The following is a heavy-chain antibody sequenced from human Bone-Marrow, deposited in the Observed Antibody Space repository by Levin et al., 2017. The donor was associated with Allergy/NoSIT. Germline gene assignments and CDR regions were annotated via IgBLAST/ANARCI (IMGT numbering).Heavy chain of an antibody. Sequence: PGGSLRLSCAASGFAFSRYGIHWVRQGQGKGLEWVALIRFDETKKSYVDSVKGRFTISRDNSKNTVYLQMNSLRADDTAVYYCARGVADNWDDVDFDYWGQGTLVTVSS. CDR2: IRFDETKK. D-gene: IGHD1-1*01. CDR3: ARGVADNWDDVDFDY. CDR1: GFAFSRYG. J-gene: IGHJ4*02. V-gene: IGHV3-33*01.